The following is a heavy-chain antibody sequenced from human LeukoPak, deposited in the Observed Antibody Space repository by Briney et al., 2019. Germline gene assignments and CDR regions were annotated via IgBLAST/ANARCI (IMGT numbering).Heavy chain of an antibody. D-gene: IGHD2-21*02. CDR3: AKDRGDLGALDY. CDR2: IRFDGNNK. CDR1: GFTFSSYG. V-gene: IGHV3-30*02. Sequence: GGSLRLSCAASGFTFSSYGMYWVRQAPGKGLEWVTFIRFDGNNKYYTDAVKGRFTISRDNSKNTLSLQMNSLRAEDTAVYYCAKDRGDLGALDYWGQGTLVTVSS. J-gene: IGHJ4*02.